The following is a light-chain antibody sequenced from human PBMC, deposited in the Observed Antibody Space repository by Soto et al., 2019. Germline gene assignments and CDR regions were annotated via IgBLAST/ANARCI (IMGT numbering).Light chain of an antibody. J-gene: IGLJ2*01. V-gene: IGLV2-14*01. CDR1: NSDVGLYEY. CDR2: EVS. Sequence: QSVLTQPASVSGSPGQSITISCTGTNSDVGLYEYVSWYQQHPGKAPKLMLYEVSNRPSGISNRFSGSKSGNTASLTISGLQTEDEADYYCSSYASSSTLVLFGGGTQLTVL. CDR3: SSYASSSTLVL.